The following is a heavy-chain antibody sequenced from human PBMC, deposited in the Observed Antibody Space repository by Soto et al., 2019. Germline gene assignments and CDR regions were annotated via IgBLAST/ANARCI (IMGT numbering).Heavy chain of an antibody. Sequence: PGGSLRLSCAASGFTFSSYAMSWVRQTPGKGLEWVSAISGSGGSTYYADSVKGRVTISRDNSKNTRYLQMNSLRAEDTAVYYCAKGVYHDILTGYYTGYYYGMDVWGQGTTVTVSS. CDR3: AKGVYHDILTGYYTGYYYGMDV. J-gene: IGHJ6*02. V-gene: IGHV3-23*01. CDR1: GFTFSSYA. CDR2: ISGSGGST. D-gene: IGHD3-9*01.